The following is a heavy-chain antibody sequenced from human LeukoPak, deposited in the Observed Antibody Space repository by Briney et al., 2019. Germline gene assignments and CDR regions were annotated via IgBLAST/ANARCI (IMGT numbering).Heavy chain of an antibody. CDR3: AKDLTL. D-gene: IGHD4/OR15-4a*01. V-gene: IGHV3-53*05. CDR1: GFTVSSNY. CDR2: IYSGGST. J-gene: IGHJ3*01. Sequence: PGGSLRLSCAASGFTVSSNYMSWVRQAPGKGLEWVSVIYSGGSTYYADSVKGRFTISRDNSRNTLYLQMFSLRAEDTAVYFCAKDLTLWGQGTVVTVSS.